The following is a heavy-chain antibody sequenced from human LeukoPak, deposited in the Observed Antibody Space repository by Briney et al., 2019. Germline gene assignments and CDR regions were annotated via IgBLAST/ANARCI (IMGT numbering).Heavy chain of an antibody. V-gene: IGHV4-34*01. CDR2: INQSGSA. CDR3: ARGRWSANDSDSSSYRGGFYYMDV. CDR1: GESFSGYY. J-gene: IGHJ6*03. D-gene: IGHD3-22*01. Sequence: SETLSLTCAVYGESFSGYYWTRIRQPPGKGLEWIGEINQSGSARYNPSLKSRLTISVATPKRQFSLDLNSVTAADTAVYYCARGRWSANDSDSSSYRGGFYYMDVWGKGTTVTV.